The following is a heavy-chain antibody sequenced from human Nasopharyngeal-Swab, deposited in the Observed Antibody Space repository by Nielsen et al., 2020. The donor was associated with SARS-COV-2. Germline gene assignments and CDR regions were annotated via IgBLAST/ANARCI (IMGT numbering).Heavy chain of an antibody. D-gene: IGHD2-2*01. Sequence: SCAASGFTFSRYGMHWVRQAPGKGLEWVAVIWYDGSNKYYADSVKGRFTISRDNSKNSLYLQMNSLRAEDTAVYYCAREERYCSSTSCYGYYYYMDVWGKGTTVTVSS. V-gene: IGHV3-33*01. CDR3: AREERYCSSTSCYGYYYYMDV. CDR1: GFTFSRYG. CDR2: IWYDGSNK. J-gene: IGHJ6*03.